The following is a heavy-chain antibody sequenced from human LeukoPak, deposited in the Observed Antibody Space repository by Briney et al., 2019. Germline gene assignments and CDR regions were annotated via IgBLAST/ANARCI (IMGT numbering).Heavy chain of an antibody. CDR3: ARDHKGYSYGYRGGYYHYYYMDV. CDR2: IYWNGDSI. V-gene: IGHV3-20*04. D-gene: IGHD5-18*01. Sequence: PGGSLRLSCAASGFTFDDYGMSWVRQAPGKGLEWVSGIYWNGDSIGYADSVKGRFTISRDNAKNSLYLQMNSLRAEDTAVYYCARDHKGYSYGYRGGYYHYYYMDVWGKGTTVTVSS. CDR1: GFTFDDYG. J-gene: IGHJ6*03.